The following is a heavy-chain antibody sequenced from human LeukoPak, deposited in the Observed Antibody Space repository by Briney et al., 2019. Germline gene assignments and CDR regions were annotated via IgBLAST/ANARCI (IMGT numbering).Heavy chain of an antibody. CDR2: INPNSGGT. V-gene: IGHV1-2*02. Sequence: ASVKVSCKASGYTFTGYYMHWVRQAPGQGLEWMGWINPNSGGTNYAQKFQGRVTITTDESTSTAYMELSSLRSEDTAVYYCAREIAAAGTYFDYWGQGTLVTVSS. J-gene: IGHJ4*02. CDR3: AREIAAAGTYFDY. D-gene: IGHD6-13*01. CDR1: GYTFTGYY.